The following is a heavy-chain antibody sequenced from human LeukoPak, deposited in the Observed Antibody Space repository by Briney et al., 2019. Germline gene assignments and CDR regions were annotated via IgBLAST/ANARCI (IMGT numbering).Heavy chain of an antibody. D-gene: IGHD4-17*01. J-gene: IGHJ4*02. CDR3: AKDDHYGDYLGLFDY. Sequence: GGSLRLSCAASGFTFNSYAMSWVRQAPGKGLEWVSAISGSGGSTYYADSVKGRFTISRDNSKNTLYLQMNSLRAEDTAVYYCAKDDHYGDYLGLFDYWGQGTLVTVSS. CDR2: ISGSGGST. V-gene: IGHV3-23*01. CDR1: GFTFNSYA.